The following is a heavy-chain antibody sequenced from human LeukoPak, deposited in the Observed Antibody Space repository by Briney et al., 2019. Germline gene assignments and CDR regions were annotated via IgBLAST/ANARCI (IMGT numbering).Heavy chain of an antibody. Sequence: WASVKVSCKASGYTFTSYGTSWVRQAPGQGLEWMGWISAYNGNTNYAQKLQGRVTMTTDTSTSTAYMELRSLRSDDTAVYYCARAPDRHYYDSSGKSMDVWGQGTTVTVSS. CDR1: GYTFTSYG. J-gene: IGHJ6*02. CDR3: ARAPDRHYYDSSGKSMDV. CDR2: ISAYNGNT. D-gene: IGHD3-22*01. V-gene: IGHV1-18*01.